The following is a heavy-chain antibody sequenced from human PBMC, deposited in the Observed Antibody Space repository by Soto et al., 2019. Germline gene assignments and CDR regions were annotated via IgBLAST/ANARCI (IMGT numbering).Heavy chain of an antibody. J-gene: IGHJ6*02. V-gene: IGHV1-2*02. D-gene: IGHD3-3*01. CDR1: GHSFSAYY. Sequence: QVQLVQSGAEVKKPGASVKVSCKPSGHSFSAYYMHWVRQAPGQVLEWMGWINANSSETKYAQKCKGSVTMTRDRSIRTVYTEPSSLRTDDTAVYYWARALTRFLDWIPESDCYRMDVWGQGTTVTVSS. CDR3: ARALTRFLDWIPESDCYRMDV. CDR2: INANSSET.